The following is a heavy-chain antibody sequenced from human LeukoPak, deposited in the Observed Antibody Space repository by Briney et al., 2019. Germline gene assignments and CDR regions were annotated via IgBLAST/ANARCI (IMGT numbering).Heavy chain of an antibody. J-gene: IGHJ4*02. D-gene: IGHD6-19*01. CDR1: GYTFTSYA. CDR2: INTNTGNP. CDR3: ARVVGRSGAVADKADYYFDY. V-gene: IGHV7-4-1*02. Sequence: ASVKVSCKASGYTFTSYAMNWVRQAPGQGLEWMGWINTNTGNPTYAQGFTGRFVFSLDTSVSTAYLQISILKAEDTAVYYCARVVGRSGAVADKADYYFDYWGQGTLVTVSS.